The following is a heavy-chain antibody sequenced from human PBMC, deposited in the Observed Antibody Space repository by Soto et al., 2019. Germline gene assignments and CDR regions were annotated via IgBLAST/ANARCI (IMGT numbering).Heavy chain of an antibody. CDR3: ARTKDIVVVVAATPGYYYYGMDV. D-gene: IGHD2-15*01. J-gene: IGHJ6*02. CDR2: IIPIFGTA. V-gene: IGHV1-69*12. Sequence: QVQLVQSGAEVKKPGSSVKVSCKASGGTFSSYAISWVRQAPGQGLEWMGGIIPIFGTANYAQKFQGRVTITADESTSTAYVELSSLRSEDTAVYYCARTKDIVVVVAATPGYYYYGMDVWGQGTTVTVSS. CDR1: GGTFSSYA.